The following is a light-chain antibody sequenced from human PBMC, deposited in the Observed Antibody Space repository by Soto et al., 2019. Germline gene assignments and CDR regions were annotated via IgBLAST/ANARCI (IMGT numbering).Light chain of an antibody. CDR3: QQYGSFPLT. CDR1: QSVSTTS. Sequence: EIVLTQSPGTLSLSPGERVTLSCRARQSVSTTSLAWYQQKPGQAPRLLIYGASSRATGIPARFRGSGSGTDFTLTISRLEPEDFAVYYCQQYGSFPLTFGPGTKVEIK. J-gene: IGKJ3*01. V-gene: IGKV3-20*01. CDR2: GAS.